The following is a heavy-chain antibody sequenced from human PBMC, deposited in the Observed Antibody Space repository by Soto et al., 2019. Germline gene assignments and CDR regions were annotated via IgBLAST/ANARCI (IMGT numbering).Heavy chain of an antibody. Sequence: ASVKVSCKASGYTFTGYYMHWVRQAPGQGLEWMGWINPNSGGANYAQKFQGRVTMTTDTSMSTAYMELSSLRSEDTAVYYCARDMGFGLSDYWGQGTLVTVSS. CDR3: ARDMGFGLSDY. D-gene: IGHD3-10*01. CDR2: INPNSGGA. J-gene: IGHJ4*02. V-gene: IGHV1-2*02. CDR1: GYTFTGYY.